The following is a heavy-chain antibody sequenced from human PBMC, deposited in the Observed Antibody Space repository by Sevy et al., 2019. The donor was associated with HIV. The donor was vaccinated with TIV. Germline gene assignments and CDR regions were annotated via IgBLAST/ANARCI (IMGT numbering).Heavy chain of an antibody. J-gene: IGHJ4*02. CDR2: IKEDGSVK. Sequence: LTCEASGFTFSNYWMSWVRQAPGKGLEWVANIKEDGSVKYYVDSVKGRFTISRDNAKNSVYLQMNTLRAEDTALYYCVRAIEAAGSYWGQGTLVTVSS. CDR1: GFTFSNYW. CDR3: VRAIEAAGSY. D-gene: IGHD6-13*01. V-gene: IGHV3-7*01.